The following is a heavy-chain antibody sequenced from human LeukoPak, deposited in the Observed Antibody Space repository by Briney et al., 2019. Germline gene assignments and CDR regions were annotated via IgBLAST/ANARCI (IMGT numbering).Heavy chain of an antibody. J-gene: IGHJ4*02. V-gene: IGHV1-3*01. Sequence: KFQGRVTITRDTYANTAYMELSSLRSEDTAVYYCARDSSVTTSAVGYWGQGTLVTVSS. CDR3: ARDSSVTTSAVGY. D-gene: IGHD4-17*01.